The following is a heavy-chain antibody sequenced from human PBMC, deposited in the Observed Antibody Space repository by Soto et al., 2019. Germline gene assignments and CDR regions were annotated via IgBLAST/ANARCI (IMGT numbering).Heavy chain of an antibody. D-gene: IGHD2-21*02. J-gene: IGHJ4*02. V-gene: IGHV3-23*01. CDR2: ITYTGVST. CDR1: EFSFDDYA. Sequence: WGSLRLSCAASEFSFDDYAMSWVRQAPGKGLEWVPSITYTGVSTYYVDSVKGRFTISRDNSKDTLYLQMNSLRAEDTAIYYCAKDSRIVVVTAHYDYWGQGTLVTAPQ. CDR3: AKDSRIVVVTAHYDY.